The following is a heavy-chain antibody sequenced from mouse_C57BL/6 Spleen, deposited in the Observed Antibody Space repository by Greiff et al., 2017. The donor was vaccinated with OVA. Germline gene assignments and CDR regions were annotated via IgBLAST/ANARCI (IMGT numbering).Heavy chain of an antibody. J-gene: IGHJ3*01. CDR3: ARKGAFYDGYPAWFAY. CDR1: GYTFTDYN. D-gene: IGHD2-3*01. Sequence: VQLQQSGPELVKPGASVKIPCKASGYTFTDYNMDWVKQSHGKSLEWIGDINPNNGGTIYNQKFKGKATLTVDKSSSTAYMELRSLTSEDTAVYYCARKGAFYDGYPAWFAYWGQGTLVTVSA. V-gene: IGHV1-18*01. CDR2: INPNNGGT.